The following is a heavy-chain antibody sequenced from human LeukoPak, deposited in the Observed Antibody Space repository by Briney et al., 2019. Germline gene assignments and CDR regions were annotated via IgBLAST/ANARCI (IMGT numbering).Heavy chain of an antibody. CDR2: ISGSGGST. CDR3: AKALLAVAGSMDFDY. CDR1: GFTFSSYS. V-gene: IGHV3-23*01. J-gene: IGHJ4*02. Sequence: GGSLRLSCAASGFTFSSYSMNWVRQAPGKGLEWVSAISGSGGSTYYADSVKGRFTISRDNSKNTLYLQMNSLRAEDTAVYYCAKALLAVAGSMDFDYWGQGTLVTVSS. D-gene: IGHD6-19*01.